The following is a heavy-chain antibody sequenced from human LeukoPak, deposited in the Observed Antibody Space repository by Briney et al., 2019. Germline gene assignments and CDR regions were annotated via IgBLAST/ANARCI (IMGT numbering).Heavy chain of an antibody. CDR2: MYYSGST. Sequence: PSETLSLTCTVSGGSISSGDYYWSWTRQPPGKGLEWIGYMYYSGSTYYNPSLKSRVTISVDTSKNQFSLKLSSVTAADTAVYHCARPYYYDSRIDPWGQGTLVTVSS. CDR1: GGSISSGDYY. V-gene: IGHV4-30-4*01. CDR3: ARPYYYDSRIDP. D-gene: IGHD3-22*01. J-gene: IGHJ5*02.